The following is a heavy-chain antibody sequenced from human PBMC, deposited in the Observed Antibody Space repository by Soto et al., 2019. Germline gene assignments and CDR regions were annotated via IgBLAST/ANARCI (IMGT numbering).Heavy chain of an antibody. D-gene: IGHD6-13*01. CDR3: ARASYSSSSNWFDP. CDR2: IYYSGST. Sequence: PSETLSLTCTVSGGSVSSGSYYWSWIRQPPGKGLEWIGYIYYSGSTNYNPSLKSRVTISVDTSKNQFSLKLSSVTAADTAVYYCARASYSSSSNWFDPWGQGT. CDR1: GGSVSSGSYY. V-gene: IGHV4-61*01. J-gene: IGHJ5*02.